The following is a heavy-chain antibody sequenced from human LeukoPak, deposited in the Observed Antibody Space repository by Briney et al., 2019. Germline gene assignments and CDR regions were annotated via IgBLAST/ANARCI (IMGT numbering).Heavy chain of an antibody. V-gene: IGHV3-23*01. D-gene: IGHD2-21*01. CDR2: ISSTDAGT. J-gene: IGHJ4*02. Sequence: GGSLRLSCAASGFSLSSYAMSWVRQAPGKGLEWVSAISSTDAGTYHADSVRGRFTISRDSSKNTLYLQMNSLRAEDAAVYYCAKAPVTSCRGAYCYPFDYWGQGTLITVSS. CDR1: GFSLSSYA. CDR3: AKAPVTSCRGAYCYPFDY.